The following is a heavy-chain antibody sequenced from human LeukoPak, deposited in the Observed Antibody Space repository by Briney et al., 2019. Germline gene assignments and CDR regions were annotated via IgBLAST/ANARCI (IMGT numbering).Heavy chain of an antibody. CDR2: IYPGDSDA. Sequence: GESLKISCKGSGYSFTSYWIGWVRQMPGKGLEWMGIIYPGDSDARYSPSYQGQVTISVDRSINTAYLQWSSLKASDTAIYYCARKRDGARTSGSWYFDLWGRGTLVTVSS. CDR3: ARKRDGARTSGSWYFDL. CDR1: GYSFTSYW. V-gene: IGHV5-51*01. J-gene: IGHJ2*01. D-gene: IGHD3-22*01.